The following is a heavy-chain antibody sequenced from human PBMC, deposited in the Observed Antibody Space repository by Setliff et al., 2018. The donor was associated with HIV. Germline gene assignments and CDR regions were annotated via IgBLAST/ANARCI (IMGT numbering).Heavy chain of an antibody. D-gene: IGHD1-26*01. J-gene: IGHJ4*02. CDR3: ARHLRWELPYYFDY. Sequence: WASVKVSCKASGYTFTAYYIHWVRQAPGQGLEWMGWINSNNGGTKYAQNFQGRVTMTRDTSITTAYMELSRLISDDTAVYYCARHLRWELPYYFDYWGQGTLVTVSS. CDR2: INSNNGGT. V-gene: IGHV1-2*02. CDR1: GYTFTAYY.